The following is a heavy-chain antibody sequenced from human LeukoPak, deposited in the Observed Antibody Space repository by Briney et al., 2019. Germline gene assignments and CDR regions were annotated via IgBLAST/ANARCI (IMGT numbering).Heavy chain of an antibody. CDR2: ISGSGGST. J-gene: IGHJ4*02. Sequence: GGSLRLSCAASGFTFSSYAMSWVRQAPGKGLEWVSAISGSGGSTYYADSVKGRFTISRDNSKNTLYLQMNSLRAEDTAVYYCARAMIVVEGEDYWGQGTLVTVSS. CDR1: GFTFSSYA. D-gene: IGHD3-22*01. CDR3: ARAMIVVEGEDY. V-gene: IGHV3-23*01.